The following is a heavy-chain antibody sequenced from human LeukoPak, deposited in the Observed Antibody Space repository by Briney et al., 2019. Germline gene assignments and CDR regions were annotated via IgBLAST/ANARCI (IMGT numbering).Heavy chain of an antibody. Sequence: PSETLSLTCTVSGVSISSSSYYWGWVRQPPGKGLEWIGSIYYSGSTYYNPSLKSRVTISVDTSKNQFSLKLSSVTAADTAVYYCAREPSGSGSHQPATFDYWGQGTLVTVSS. D-gene: IGHD3-10*01. CDR3: AREPSGSGSHQPATFDY. CDR2: IYYSGST. CDR1: GVSISSSSYY. J-gene: IGHJ4*02. V-gene: IGHV4-39*07.